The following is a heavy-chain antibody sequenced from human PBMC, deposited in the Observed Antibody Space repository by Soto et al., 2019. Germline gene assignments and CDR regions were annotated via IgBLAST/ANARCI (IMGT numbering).Heavy chain of an antibody. D-gene: IGHD2-8*01. Sequence: QAQLVQSGAAVKKPGASVKVSCRASGYTFSSYGYAWVRQAPGQGLEWMGWISAYNGDTNYAQKFHARVTLTTDTSTTTSYMELRNRGSDDTAVYYCARSGAYCTSITCLFDSFWGLGTLVTVSS. CDR3: ARSGAYCTSITCLFDSF. V-gene: IGHV1-18*01. CDR1: GYTFSSYG. CDR2: ISAYNGDT. J-gene: IGHJ4*02.